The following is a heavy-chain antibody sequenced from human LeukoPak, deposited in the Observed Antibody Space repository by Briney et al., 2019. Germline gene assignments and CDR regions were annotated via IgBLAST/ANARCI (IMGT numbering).Heavy chain of an antibody. D-gene: IGHD3-22*01. J-gene: IGHJ4*02. V-gene: IGHV3-53*01. CDR3: AKGITVMMVAPGY. CDR2: IYSNNTT. CDR1: GFTVSSNY. Sequence: PGGSLRLSCAASGFTVSSNYMTWVRQAPGKGLEWVSVIYSNNTTFYADSVKGRFTISRDKSKNTLYLQMNSLRAEDTAVYYCAKGITVMMVAPGYWDQGTLVTVSS.